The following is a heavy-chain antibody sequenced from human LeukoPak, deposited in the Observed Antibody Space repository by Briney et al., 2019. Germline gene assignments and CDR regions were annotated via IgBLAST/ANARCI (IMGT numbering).Heavy chain of an antibody. J-gene: IGHJ4*02. D-gene: IGHD3-16*02. Sequence: SETLSLTCAVYGGSFSGYYWSWIRQPPGKGLEWIGEINHSGSTNYNPSLKSRVTISVDTSKNQFSPKLSSVTAADTAVYYCARGSLARLGELSLKYWGQGTLVTVSS. CDR2: INHSGST. V-gene: IGHV4-34*01. CDR3: ARGSLARLGELSLKY. CDR1: GGSFSGYY.